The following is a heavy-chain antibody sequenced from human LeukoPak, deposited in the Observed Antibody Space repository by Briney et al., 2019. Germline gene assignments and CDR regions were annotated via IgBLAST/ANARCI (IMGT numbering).Heavy chain of an antibody. J-gene: IGHJ4*02. D-gene: IGHD4-17*01. CDR2: INHSGST. Sequence: SETLSLTCAVYGGSFSGYYWSWIRQPPGKGLEWIGEINHSGSTNYNPSLKSRVTISVDTSKNQFSLKLSSVTAADTAVYYCARGGNYGDYDADYWGQGTLVTVSS. CDR3: ARGGNYGDYDADY. CDR1: GGSFSGYY. V-gene: IGHV4-34*01.